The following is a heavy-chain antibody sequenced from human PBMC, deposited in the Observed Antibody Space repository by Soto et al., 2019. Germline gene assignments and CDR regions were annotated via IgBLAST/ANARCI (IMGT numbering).Heavy chain of an antibody. CDR2: ISAYNGNT. V-gene: IGHV1-18*01. J-gene: IGHJ5*02. CDR1: GYTFTSYG. D-gene: IGHD6-19*01. CDR3: ARFWSYSSGWYVGWFDP. Sequence: QVQLVQSGAEVKKPGASVKVSCKASGYTFTSYGISWVRQAPGQGLEWMGWISAYNGNTNYAQKLQGRVTMTTDTSTSTADMELRSLRSDDTAVYYCARFWSYSSGWYVGWFDPWGQGTLDTVSS.